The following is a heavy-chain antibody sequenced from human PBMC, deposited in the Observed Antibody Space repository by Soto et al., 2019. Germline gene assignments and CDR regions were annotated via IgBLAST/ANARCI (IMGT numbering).Heavy chain of an antibody. V-gene: IGHV4-31*03. Sequence: QVQLQESGPGMVKTTQTLSLTCTVSGGSISSGGYYWSGLRQHPGKGLEWIGYIYYSGSTYYNPSLNSGVTISVDTSKNLFSLKLTSVTAADTAVYYCARSVFPWGQGTLVTVSS. CDR2: IYYSGST. J-gene: IGHJ5*02. CDR1: GGSISSGGYY. CDR3: ARSVFP.